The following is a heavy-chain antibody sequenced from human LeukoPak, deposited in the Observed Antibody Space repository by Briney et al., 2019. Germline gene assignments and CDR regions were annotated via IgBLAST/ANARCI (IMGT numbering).Heavy chain of an antibody. D-gene: IGHD6-19*01. CDR1: GDSVSSNSAA. J-gene: IGHJ4*02. Sequence: SQTLSLTCAISGDSVSSNSAAWNWIRQSPSKGLEWLGRTYHRSKWYNDYAVSVKSRITINPDTSKNQFSLQLNSVTPEDTAVYYCAYQILYSSGWYPFDYWGQGTLVTVSS. V-gene: IGHV6-1*01. CDR3: AYQILYSSGWYPFDY. CDR2: TYHRSKWYN.